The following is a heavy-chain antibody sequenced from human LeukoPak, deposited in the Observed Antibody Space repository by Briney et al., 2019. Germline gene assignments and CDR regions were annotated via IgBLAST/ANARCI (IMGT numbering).Heavy chain of an antibody. D-gene: IGHD3-22*01. V-gene: IGHV5-51*01. CDR1: GYIFTTYW. CDR3: VRRGDSSGYPGSYYFDY. J-gene: IGHJ4*02. CDR2: IYPGDSDT. Sequence: GESLKISCKGSGYIFTTYWIGWVRQMPRKGLEWMGVIYPGDSDTRYSPSFQGHVTISADNSISTAYLQWSSLKASDTAMYYCVRRGDSSGYPGSYYFDYWGQGTLVTVSS.